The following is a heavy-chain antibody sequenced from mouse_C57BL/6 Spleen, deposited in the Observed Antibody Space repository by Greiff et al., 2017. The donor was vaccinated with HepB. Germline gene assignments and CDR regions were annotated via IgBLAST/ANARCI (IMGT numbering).Heavy chain of an antibody. CDR3: AREGDPGSAMDY. Sequence: QVQLQQSAAELARPGASVKLSCKASGYTFTSYGISWVKQRTGQGLEWIGEIYPRSGNTYYNEKFKGKATLTADKSSSTAYMELRSLTSEDSAVYFCAREGDPGSAMDYWGQGTSVTVSS. J-gene: IGHJ4*01. CDR2: IYPRSGNT. CDR1: GYTFTSYG. V-gene: IGHV1-81*01.